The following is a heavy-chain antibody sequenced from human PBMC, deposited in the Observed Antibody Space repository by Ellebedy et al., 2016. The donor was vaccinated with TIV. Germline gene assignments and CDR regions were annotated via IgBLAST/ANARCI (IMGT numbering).Heavy chain of an antibody. J-gene: IGHJ4*02. CDR2: IYTSGST. Sequence: SETLSLTCTVSGGSISSYYWSWIRQPAGKGLEWIGRIYTSGSTNYNPSLKSRVTMSVDTSKNQFSLKLSSVTAADTAVYYCAAWPGSYYNVIGLGVNYWGQGTLVTVSS. CDR1: GGSISSYY. V-gene: IGHV4-4*07. CDR3: AAWPGSYYNVIGLGVNY. D-gene: IGHD3-10*01.